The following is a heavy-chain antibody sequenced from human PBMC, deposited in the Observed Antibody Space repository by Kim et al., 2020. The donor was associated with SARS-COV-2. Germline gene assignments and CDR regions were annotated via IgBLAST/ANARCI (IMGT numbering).Heavy chain of an antibody. CDR1: GFTFSSYC. Sequence: GGSLRLSCAASGFTFSSYCMSWVRQAPGKGLEWVSNKKRDGSGKYYVDSVKGRFTIYRDNAKNTLYLQMNSIRAEDTAVYYCARDGIAVAGKYYYYGMDAWGAGAPVTVSS. D-gene: IGHD6-19*01. CDR3: ARDGIAVAGKYYYYGMDA. J-gene: IGHJ6*04. V-gene: IGHV3-7*03. CDR2: KKRDGSGK.